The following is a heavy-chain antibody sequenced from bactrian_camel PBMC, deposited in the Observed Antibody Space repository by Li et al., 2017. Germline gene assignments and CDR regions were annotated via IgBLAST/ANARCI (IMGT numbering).Heavy chain of an antibody. V-gene: IGHV3S1*01. D-gene: IGHD1*01. Sequence: VQLVESGGDLVQPGGSLTLSCTASGFTFSNYWMYWVRQAPGKGLEWLSVINYVGGSTYYADSVKGRFTISRDNAKNMVYLEMNSLKSEDTALYYCASLISFGRAWGQGTQVTVS. J-gene: IGHJ4*01. CDR2: INYVGGST. CDR3: ASLISFGRA. CDR1: GFTFSNYW.